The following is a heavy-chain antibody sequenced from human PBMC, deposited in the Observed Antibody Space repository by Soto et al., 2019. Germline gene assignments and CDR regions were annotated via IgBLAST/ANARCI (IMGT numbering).Heavy chain of an antibody. CDR3: ARKVPGSTSRPDYWYFDL. Sequence: EVQLLESGRGLVQPGGSLRLSCAGSGFTFINYAMNWVRQAPGKGLEWVSTISGGGDAPFFADSVRGRFTISRDNSKNTVTLQMNNLGVDDTAVYFCARKVPGSTSRPDYWYFDLWGRGTLVTVSS. CDR1: GFTFINYA. D-gene: IGHD3-10*01. J-gene: IGHJ2*01. CDR2: ISGGGDAP. V-gene: IGHV3-23*01.